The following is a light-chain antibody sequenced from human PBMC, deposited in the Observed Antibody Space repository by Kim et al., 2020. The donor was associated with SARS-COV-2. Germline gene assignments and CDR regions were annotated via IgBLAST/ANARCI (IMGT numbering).Light chain of an antibody. J-gene: IGKJ4*01. Sequence: SASVGDRVTITCLASQDIGNSLAWFQQIPGKAPKRLIYAASTLHSGVPSRFSGSGAGTEFTFTISSLQPEDFATYYCLQHSRYTPTFGGGTKVEI. CDR1: QDIGNS. CDR3: LQHSRYTPT. CDR2: AAS. V-gene: IGKV1-17*03.